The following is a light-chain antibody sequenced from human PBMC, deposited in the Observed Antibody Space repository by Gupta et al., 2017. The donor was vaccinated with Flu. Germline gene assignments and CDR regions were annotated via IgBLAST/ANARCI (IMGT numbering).Light chain of an antibody. CDR3: QQYGSSPRT. V-gene: IGKV3-20*01. J-gene: IGKJ4*01. CDR2: GAS. CDR1: QSVSSN. Sequence: GERAPLSGRASQSVSSNLAWYQQKPGQAPRLLIYGASSRATGIPDRFSGSGSGTDFTLTISRLEPEDFAVYYCQQYGSSPRTFGGGTKVELK.